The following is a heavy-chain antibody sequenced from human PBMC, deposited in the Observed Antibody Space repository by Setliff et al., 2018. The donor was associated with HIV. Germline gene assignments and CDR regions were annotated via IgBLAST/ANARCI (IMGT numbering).Heavy chain of an antibody. Sequence: SVKVSCKTSGYAFSDYSIHWVRQAPGQGLEWVGRINPDSRGTNYAQTFQGRVTMTRDTSANTAYMELSRLRSDDTAVFYCARGVKGIATTGKYYFDYWG. CDR2: INPDSRGT. J-gene: IGHJ4*01. D-gene: IGHD6-13*01. CDR1: GYAFSDYS. CDR3: ARGVKGIATTGKYYFDY. V-gene: IGHV1-2*06.